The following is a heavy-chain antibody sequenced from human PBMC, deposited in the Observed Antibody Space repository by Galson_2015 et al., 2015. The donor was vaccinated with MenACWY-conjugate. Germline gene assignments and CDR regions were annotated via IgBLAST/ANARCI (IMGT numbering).Heavy chain of an antibody. V-gene: IGHV3-23*01. J-gene: IGHJ4*02. Sequence: SPRLSCAASGFTFSSYVMNWVRQAPGKGLEWVSTITGSGGSTYYADSVKGRFTISRDNSRNTLYLQMNSLRAEDTAVYYCAKGEITAGLDSWGQGTLVTVSS. D-gene: IGHD5-24*01. CDR2: ITGSGGST. CDR3: AKGEITAGLDS. CDR1: GFTFSSYV.